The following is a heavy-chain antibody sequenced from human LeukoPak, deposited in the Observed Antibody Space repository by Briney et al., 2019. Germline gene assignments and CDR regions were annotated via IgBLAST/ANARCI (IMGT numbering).Heavy chain of an antibody. CDR2: IYYSGST. J-gene: IGHJ4*02. Sequence: SETLSLTCTVSGGSISSSRYYWGWIRQPPGKGLEWIGSIYYSGSTYYNPSLKSRVTISVDTSKNQFSLKLSSVTAADTAVYYCASDYDILTGPMEVDYWGQGTLVTVSS. D-gene: IGHD3-9*01. V-gene: IGHV4-39*07. CDR3: ASDYDILTGPMEVDY. CDR1: GGSISSSRYY.